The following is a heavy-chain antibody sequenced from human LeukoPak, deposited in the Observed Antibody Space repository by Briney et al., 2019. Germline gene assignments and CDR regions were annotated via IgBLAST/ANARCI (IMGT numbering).Heavy chain of an antibody. CDR1: GYTFTSYY. D-gene: IGHD3-10*01. Sequence: ASVKVSFKASGYTFTSYYMHWVRQAPGQGLEWMGIINPSGGSTSYAQKFQGRVTMTRDTSTSTVYMELSSLRSEDTAVYYCARAPRVVRGVILSYGMDVWGQGTTVTVSS. J-gene: IGHJ6*02. V-gene: IGHV1-46*01. CDR2: INPSGGST. CDR3: ARAPRVVRGVILSYGMDV.